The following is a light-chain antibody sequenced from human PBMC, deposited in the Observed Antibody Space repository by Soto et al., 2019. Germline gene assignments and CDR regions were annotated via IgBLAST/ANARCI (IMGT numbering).Light chain of an antibody. CDR2: DAS. V-gene: IGKV1-5*01. CDR1: QSISSR. CDR3: QQYNSYSWT. Sequence: DSQMTQSPSTLSASVGVRVTMSCRASQSISSRLAWYQQKPGKAPKVLIYDASSLEGGVPSRFSGSGYGTEITLTISSLQPDDFATYYCQQYNSYSWTFGQGTKVDIK. J-gene: IGKJ1*01.